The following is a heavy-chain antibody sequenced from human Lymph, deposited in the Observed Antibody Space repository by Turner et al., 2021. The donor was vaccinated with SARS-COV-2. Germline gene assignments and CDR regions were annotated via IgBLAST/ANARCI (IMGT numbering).Heavy chain of an antibody. J-gene: IGHJ4*02. CDR2: IIPIFGTA. D-gene: IGHD2-2*01. V-gene: IGHV1-69*01. CDR1: GGTFSSYA. CDR3: ARGSRYCSSTSCYPFFDF. Sequence: HGQLVQSGAEVKKPGSSVKVSCKASGGTFSSYARSWVRQAPGQGLEWMGDIIPIFGTAKYAQQFQGRVTIIADESTSTDYMELSSLRSEDTALYYCARGSRYCSSTSCYPFFDFWGQGTLVTVSS.